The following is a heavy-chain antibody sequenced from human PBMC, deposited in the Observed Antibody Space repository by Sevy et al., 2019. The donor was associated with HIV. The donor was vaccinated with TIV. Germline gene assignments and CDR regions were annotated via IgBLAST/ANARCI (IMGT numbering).Heavy chain of an antibody. CDR1: GFTFTNAW. CDR3: TTDIRPFRMVRGTYYYFFGMDV. Sequence: GGSLRLSCAASGFTFTNAWMNWVRQAPGKGLEWVGRIKSITDGGTTDYAAPVKGRFTISREDSKNTLYLQMNSLRTEDTDVYYCTTDIRPFRMVRGTYYYFFGMDVWGQGTTVTVSS. J-gene: IGHJ6*02. D-gene: IGHD3-10*01. V-gene: IGHV3-15*07. CDR2: IKSITDGGTT.